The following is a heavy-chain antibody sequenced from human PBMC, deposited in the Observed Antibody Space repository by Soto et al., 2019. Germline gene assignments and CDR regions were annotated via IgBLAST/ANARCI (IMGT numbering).Heavy chain of an antibody. J-gene: IGHJ4*02. CDR1: GGTFSSYT. D-gene: IGHD6-13*01. CDR2: IIPILGIA. Sequence: GASVKVSCKASGGTFSSYTISWVRQAPGQGLEWMGRIIPILGIANYAQKFQGRVTITADNSKNTLYLQMNSLRAEDTAVYFCAKRGSSSWFYDFWGQGTLVTVSS. V-gene: IGHV1-69*02. CDR3: AKRGSSSWFYDF.